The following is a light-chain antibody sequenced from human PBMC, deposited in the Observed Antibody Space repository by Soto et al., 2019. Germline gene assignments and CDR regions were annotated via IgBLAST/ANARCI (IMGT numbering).Light chain of an antibody. CDR3: QQVKTYPRT. V-gene: IGKV1-5*01. J-gene: IGKJ4*01. Sequence: DIQMTQSPSPLSGSVGDRVTITCRASQTISSWLAWYQQKPGKAPKLLIYGVSSLQSGVPSRFSGRKSGTQFTLTIDSLQPEDFATYYCQQVKTYPRTVGGGTKVDIK. CDR1: QTISSW. CDR2: GVS.